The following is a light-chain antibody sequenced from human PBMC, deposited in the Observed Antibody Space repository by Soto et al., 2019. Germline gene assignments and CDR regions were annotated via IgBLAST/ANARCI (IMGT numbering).Light chain of an antibody. V-gene: IGKV1-39*01. CDR2: AAS. Sequence: DIQMTQSPSSLSSSLEDRVTITCRASQSISNYLNWYQQTPGKAPRLLIFAASSLHSGVPSRFSGSRSGPDFTLTISSLQPEDFATYYCQQSYSRRPTFGQGTKVDI. CDR3: QQSYSRRPT. CDR1: QSISNY. J-gene: IGKJ1*01.